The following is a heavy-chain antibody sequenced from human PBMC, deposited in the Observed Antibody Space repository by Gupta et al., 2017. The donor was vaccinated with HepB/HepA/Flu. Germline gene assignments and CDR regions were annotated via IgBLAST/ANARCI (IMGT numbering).Heavy chain of an antibody. V-gene: IGHV3-9*01. D-gene: IGHD2/OR15-2a*01. CDR1: GFTFDDYA. J-gene: IGHJ6*02. CDR3: AKDILWVDYAYGMDV. Sequence: EVQLVESGGGLVQPGRSLRHSCAASGFTFDDYAMHWVRQAPGKGLEWVSGISWNSGSIGYADSVKGRFTISRDNAKNSLYLQMNSLRAEDTALYYCAKDILWVDYAYGMDVWGQGTTVTVSS. CDR2: ISWNSGSI.